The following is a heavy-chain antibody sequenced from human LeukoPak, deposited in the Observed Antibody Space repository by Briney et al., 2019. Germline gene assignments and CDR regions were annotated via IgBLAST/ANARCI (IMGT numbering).Heavy chain of an antibody. V-gene: IGHV4-61*02. D-gene: IGHD5-18*01. CDR3: AREDRYSYGYGYYHYYMDV. CDR1: GGSISSGNYY. Sequence: SETLSLTCTVSGGSISSGNYYWTWIRQPAGKGLEWIGRIYTSGSTEYNPSLQSRVTISLDTSKNQFSLKLSSVTATDTAVYHCAREDRYSYGYGYYHYYMDVWGKGTTVTISS. J-gene: IGHJ6*03. CDR2: IYTSGST.